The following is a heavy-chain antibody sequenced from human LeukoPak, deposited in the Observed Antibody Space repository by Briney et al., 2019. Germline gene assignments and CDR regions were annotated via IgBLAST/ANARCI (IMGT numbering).Heavy chain of an antibody. CDR2: INVYNGNT. J-gene: IGHJ4*02. CDR3: ARVDYDILTGPDY. Sequence: ASVKVSCKTSGYSFTSYGISWVRQAPGQGLESMGWINVYNGNTKYVQKFQGRVTMTTDTATSTAYMELRSLRSDDTAVYYCARVDYDILTGPDYWGQGTLVTVSS. V-gene: IGHV1-18*01. D-gene: IGHD3-9*01. CDR1: GYSFTSYG.